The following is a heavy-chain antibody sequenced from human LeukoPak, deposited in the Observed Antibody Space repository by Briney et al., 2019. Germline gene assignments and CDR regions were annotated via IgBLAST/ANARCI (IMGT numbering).Heavy chain of an antibody. CDR2: ISYDGSNK. CDR1: GFTFSSYA. V-gene: IGHV3-30*04. J-gene: IGHJ4*02. CDR3: ARVKGGGGFDY. Sequence: GRSLRLSCAASGFTFSSYAMHWVRQAPGKGLEWVAVISYDGSNKYYADSVKGRFTISRDNSKNTLYLQRNSLRAEDTAVYYCARVKGGGGFDYWGQGTLVTVSS. D-gene: IGHD2-15*01.